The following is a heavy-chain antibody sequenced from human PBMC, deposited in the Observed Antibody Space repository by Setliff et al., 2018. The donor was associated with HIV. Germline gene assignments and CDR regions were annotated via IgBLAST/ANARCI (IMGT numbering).Heavy chain of an antibody. Sequence: PSETLSLTCAVSSGSISSSNWWSWVRQPPGKELEWIGEIYHSGSTNYNPSLKSRVTISLDRFKNQFSLKLTSVTAADTAVYYCASRVPAARHFDYWGQGTLVTVSS. D-gene: IGHD2-2*01. CDR1: SGSISSSNW. J-gene: IGHJ4*02. V-gene: IGHV4-4*02. CDR2: IYHSGST. CDR3: ASRVPAARHFDY.